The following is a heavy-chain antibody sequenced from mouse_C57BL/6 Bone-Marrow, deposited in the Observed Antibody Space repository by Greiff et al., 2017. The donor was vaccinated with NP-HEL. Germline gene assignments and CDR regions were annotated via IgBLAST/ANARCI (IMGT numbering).Heavy chain of an antibody. CDR3: ARHGSRRQLRLLYFDY. CDR1: GYTFTEYT. J-gene: IGHJ2*01. D-gene: IGHD3-2*02. V-gene: IGHV1-62-2*01. CDR2: FYPGSGSI. Sequence: LQESGAELVKPGASVKLSCKASGYTFTEYTIHWVKQRSGQGLEWIGWFYPGSGSIKYNEKFKDKATLTADKSSSTVYMELSRLTSEDSAVYFCARHGSRRQLRLLYFDYWGQGTTLTVSS.